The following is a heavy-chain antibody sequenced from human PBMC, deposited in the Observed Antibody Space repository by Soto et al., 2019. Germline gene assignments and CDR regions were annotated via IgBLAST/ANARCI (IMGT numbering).Heavy chain of an antibody. D-gene: IGHD2-2*01. CDR3: ARGGRDIVVVPAAMPQNYYYYMDV. Sequence: SETLSLTCTVSGGSISSGGYYWSWIRQHPGKGLEWIGYIYYSGSTYYNTSLKSRVTISVDTSKNQFSLKLSSVTAADTAVYYCARGGRDIVVVPAAMPQNYYYYMDVWGKGTTVTVSS. J-gene: IGHJ6*03. V-gene: IGHV4-31*03. CDR1: GGSISSGGYY. CDR2: IYYSGST.